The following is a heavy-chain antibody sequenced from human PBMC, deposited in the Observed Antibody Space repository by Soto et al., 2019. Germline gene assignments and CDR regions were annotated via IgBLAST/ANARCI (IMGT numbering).Heavy chain of an antibody. CDR2: IRSTSDDT. J-gene: IGHJ3*02. Sequence: VQLVESGGGLVQPGGSLRLSCAASGFSFSDYPMNWVRQAPGKGLEWLSNIRSTSDDTYYAESLQGRFTISRDIARNSFYLQMNSLRAEDTAVYYCARGQSFWYSGSYWGGAFDIWGQGTMVTVSS. CDR1: GFSFSDYP. D-gene: IGHD1-26*01. V-gene: IGHV3-48*01. CDR3: ARGQSFWYSGSYWGGAFDI.